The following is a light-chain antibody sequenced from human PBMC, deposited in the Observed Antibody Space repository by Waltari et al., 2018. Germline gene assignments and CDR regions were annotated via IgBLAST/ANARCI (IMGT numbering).Light chain of an antibody. CDR2: WAS. V-gene: IGKV4-1*01. CDR3: QQYYSTPPIT. Sequence: DIVMTQSPDSLAVSLGERATINCKSSQRVLYSSTNKNYLAWYQQKPGQPPKLLIYWASTRESGVPDRFSGSGSGTDFTLTISSLQAEDVAVYYCQQYYSTPPITFGGGTKVEIK. J-gene: IGKJ4*01. CDR1: QRVLYSSTNKNY.